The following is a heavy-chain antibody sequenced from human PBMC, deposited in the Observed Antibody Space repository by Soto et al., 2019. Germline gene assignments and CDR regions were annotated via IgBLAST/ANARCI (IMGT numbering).Heavy chain of an antibody. CDR2: ISYDGSNK. D-gene: IGHD1-26*01. J-gene: IGHJ4*02. CDR3: AKDLWPNSGSYFGY. V-gene: IGHV3-30*18. Sequence: QVQLVESGGGVVQPGRSLRLSCAASGFTFSSYGMHWVRQAPGKGLEWVAVISYDGSNKYYADSVKGRFTISRDNSKNTLYLQMNSLRAEDTVVYYCAKDLWPNSGSYFGYWGLGTLVTVSS. CDR1: GFTFSSYG.